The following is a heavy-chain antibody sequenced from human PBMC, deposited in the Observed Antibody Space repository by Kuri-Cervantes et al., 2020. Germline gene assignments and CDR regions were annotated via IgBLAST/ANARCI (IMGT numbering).Heavy chain of an antibody. Sequence: ASVKVSCKASGGTFSSYAISWVRQAPGQGLEWMGWMNPNSGNTGYAQKFQGRVTMTRNTSISTAYMELSSLRSEDTAVYYCARAPNTLMFGGGHNWFDPWGQGTLVTVSS. V-gene: IGHV1-8*02. D-gene: IGHD3-16*01. CDR3: ARAPNTLMFGGGHNWFDP. J-gene: IGHJ5*02. CDR2: MNPNSGNT. CDR1: GGTFSSYA.